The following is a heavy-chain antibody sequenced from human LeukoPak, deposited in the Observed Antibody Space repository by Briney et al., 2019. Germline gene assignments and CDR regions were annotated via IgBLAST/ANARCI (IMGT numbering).Heavy chain of an antibody. CDR3: ARVGALSSSWLLY. D-gene: IGHD6-13*01. J-gene: IGHJ4*02. Sequence: GGSLRLSCAASGFTFSSYGMSWVRQAPGKGLEWVSYISSSGSTIYYADSVKGRFTISRDNAKNSLYLQMNSLRAEDTAVYFCARVGALSSSWLLYWGQGTLVTVSS. V-gene: IGHV3-48*04. CDR2: ISSSGSTI. CDR1: GFTFSSYG.